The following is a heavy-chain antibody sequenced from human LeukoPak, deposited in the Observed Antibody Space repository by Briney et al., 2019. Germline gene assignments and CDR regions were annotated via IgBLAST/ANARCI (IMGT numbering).Heavy chain of an antibody. CDR1: GFTFSSYW. CDR3: ARWGVKAAKYYFDY. V-gene: IGHV3-7*01. CDR2: IKQDGSEK. D-gene: IGHD6-13*01. J-gene: IGHJ4*02. Sequence: GGSLRLSCAASGFTFSSYWTSWVRQAPGKGLEWVANIKQDGSEKYYVDSVKGRFTISGDNAKNSLYLQMNSLRAEDTAVYYCARWGVKAAKYYFDYWGQGTLVTVSS.